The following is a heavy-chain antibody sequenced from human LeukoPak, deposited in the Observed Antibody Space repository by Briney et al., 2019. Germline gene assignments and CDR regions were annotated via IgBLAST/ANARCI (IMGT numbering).Heavy chain of an antibody. CDR1: GFTFSNYW. D-gene: IGHD1-1*01. J-gene: IGHJ2*01. Sequence: GGSLRLSCAVSGFTFSNYWMYWVRHAPGKRLVWVARINSDGSSTTYADSVEGRFTISRDNTKSMLHLQMHSLRVDDSAVYFXTRXTTTADWYFDLWGRGTLVTVSS. CDR3: TRXTTTADWYFDL. CDR2: INSDGSST. V-gene: IGHV3-74*01.